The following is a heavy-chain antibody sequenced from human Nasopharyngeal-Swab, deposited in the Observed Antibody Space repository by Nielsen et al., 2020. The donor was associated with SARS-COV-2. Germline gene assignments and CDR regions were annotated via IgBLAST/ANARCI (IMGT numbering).Heavy chain of an antibody. V-gene: IGHV4-39*07. CDR1: GGSISSSSYY. CDR2: IYYSGST. D-gene: IGHD2-2*01. CDR3: ALLAPGYCSSTSCSIDAFDI. Sequence: SETLSLTCTVSGGSISSSSYYWGWIRQPPGKGLEWIGSIYYSGSTNYNPSLKSRVTISVDKSKNQFSLKLSSVTVADTAVYYCALLAPGYCSSTSCSIDAFDIWGQGTMVTVSS. J-gene: IGHJ3*02.